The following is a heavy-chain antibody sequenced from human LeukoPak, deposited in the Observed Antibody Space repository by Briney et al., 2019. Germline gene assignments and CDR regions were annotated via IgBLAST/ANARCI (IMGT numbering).Heavy chain of an antibody. J-gene: IGHJ1*01. Sequence: QAGGSLRLSCAASGFTFSSYWMNWVRQAPGKGLEWVSYINNSSSTIYYADSVKGRFTISRDNAKNSLYLQMNSLRAEDTAVYYCARGVPAAIGYFQHWGQGTLVTVSS. CDR1: GFTFSSYW. CDR2: INNSSSTI. CDR3: ARGVPAAIGYFQH. D-gene: IGHD2-2*02. V-gene: IGHV3-48*01.